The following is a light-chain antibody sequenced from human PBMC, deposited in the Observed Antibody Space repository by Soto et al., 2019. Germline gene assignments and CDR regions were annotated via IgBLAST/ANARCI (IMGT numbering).Light chain of an antibody. CDR2: SSI. CDR3: AVWDDSLNGVV. V-gene: IGLV1-44*01. Sequence: QSVLTQPPSASGTPGQRVTISCSGSSSNIERNTVNWYQQLPGTAPKLLIYSSIQRPSGVPDRFSGSKSGTSASLAISGLQSEDEADYYCAVWDDSLNGVVFGGGTKLTVL. CDR1: SSNIERNT. J-gene: IGLJ2*01.